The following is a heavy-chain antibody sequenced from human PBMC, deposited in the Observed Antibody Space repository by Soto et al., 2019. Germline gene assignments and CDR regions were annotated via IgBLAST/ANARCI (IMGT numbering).Heavy chain of an antibody. D-gene: IGHD3-16*01. CDR2: LYTEGTT. Sequence: EVQLVESGGGLIQPGGSLRLSCVASGLTVSHNYMAWVRQAPEMGLEWVSILYTEGTTYYADSVKGRFTISRDSSKNTLFPPMESLRAGDTAVYYCVEPRPSGENYGMDVWGQGTTVTVSS. J-gene: IGHJ6*02. CDR3: VEPRPSGENYGMDV. V-gene: IGHV3-53*01. CDR1: GLTVSHNY.